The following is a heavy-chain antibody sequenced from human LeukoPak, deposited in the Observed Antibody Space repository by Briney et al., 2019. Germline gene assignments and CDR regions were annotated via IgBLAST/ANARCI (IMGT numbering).Heavy chain of an antibody. D-gene: IGHD2-15*01. CDR3: ARGLVAAPNWFDP. V-gene: IGHV4-59*01. CDR1: GGSISSYY. Sequence: SETLSLTCTVSGGSISSYYWSWIRQPPGKGLEWIGYIYYSGSTNYNPSLESRVTISVDASKNQFSLKLSSVTAADTAVYYCARGLVAAPNWFDPWGQGTLVTVSS. CDR2: IYYSGST. J-gene: IGHJ5*02.